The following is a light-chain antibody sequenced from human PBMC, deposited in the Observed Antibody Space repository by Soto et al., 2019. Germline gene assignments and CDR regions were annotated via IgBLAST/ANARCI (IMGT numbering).Light chain of an antibody. CDR3: QHYNRYSEA. J-gene: IGKJ1*01. CDR2: TAS. CDR1: QSIGVW. V-gene: IGKV1-5*03. Sequence: DIQMTQSPSTLSASVCDRFTITFRSSQSIGVWLAWYQQKPGKAPKLLIYTASTLKSGVPSRFSGSGSGTEFTITISSLQPDDFATYYCQHYNRYSEAFGPGTKVDIK.